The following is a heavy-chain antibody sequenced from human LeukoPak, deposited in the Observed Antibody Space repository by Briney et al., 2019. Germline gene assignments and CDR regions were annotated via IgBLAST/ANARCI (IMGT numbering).Heavy chain of an antibody. CDR3: APYSNYGNWFDP. V-gene: IGHV1-69*13. D-gene: IGHD4-11*01. J-gene: IGHJ5*02. CDR1: GGTFSSYA. Sequence: ASVKVSCKASGGTFSSYAISWVRQAPGQGLEWMGGIIPIFGTANYAQKFQGRVTITADESTSTAYMELSSLRSEDTAVYYCAPYSNYGNWFDPWGQGTLVTVSS. CDR2: IIPIFGTA.